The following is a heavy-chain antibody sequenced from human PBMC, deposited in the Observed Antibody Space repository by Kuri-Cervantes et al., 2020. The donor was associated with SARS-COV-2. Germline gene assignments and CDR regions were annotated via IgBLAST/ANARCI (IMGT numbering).Heavy chain of an antibody. CDR2: IWYDGSNK. V-gene: IGHV3-33*08. CDR1: GFTFSSYG. CDR3: ARSSGQIFYYYGMDV. D-gene: IGHD2-15*01. Sequence: GESLKISCAASGFTFSSYGMHWVRQAPGKRLEWVAVIWYDGSNKYYADSVKGRFTISRDNSKNTLYLQMNSLRAEDTAVYYCARSSGQIFYYYGMDVWGQGTTVTVSS. J-gene: IGHJ6*02.